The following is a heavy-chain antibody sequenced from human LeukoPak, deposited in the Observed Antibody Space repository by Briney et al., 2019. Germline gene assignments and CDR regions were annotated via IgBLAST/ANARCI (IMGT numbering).Heavy chain of an antibody. V-gene: IGHV3-64*01. Sequence: GGTLRLSCAASGFTFSSYAMNWVRQAPGKGLEYVSAISSNGGSTYYANSVKGRSTISRDNSKNTLYLQMGSLRAEDMAVYYCARGGYGASTPYYMDVWGKGTTVTVSS. J-gene: IGHJ6*03. CDR2: ISSNGGST. CDR3: ARGGYGASTPYYMDV. CDR1: GFTFSSYA. D-gene: IGHD1-26*01.